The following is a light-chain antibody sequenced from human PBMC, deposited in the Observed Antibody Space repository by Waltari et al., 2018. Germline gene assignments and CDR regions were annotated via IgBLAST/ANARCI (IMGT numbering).Light chain of an antibody. J-gene: IGLJ1*01. Sequence: QSALTQPASVSGSPGPSITISCTGTSSDVGSYNLVSWYQQHPGKALKLMIYEGSKRPSGVSNRFSGSKSGNTASLTISGLQAEDEADYYCCSYAGSSTYVFGTGTKVTVL. CDR1: SSDVGSYNL. CDR2: EGS. V-gene: IGLV2-23*01. CDR3: CSYAGSSTYV.